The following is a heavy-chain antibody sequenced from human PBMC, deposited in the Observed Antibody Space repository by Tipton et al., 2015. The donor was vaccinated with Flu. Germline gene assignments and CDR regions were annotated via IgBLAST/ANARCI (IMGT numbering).Heavy chain of an antibody. CDR2: IYYSGST. J-gene: IGHJ6*02. Sequence: LSLTCTVSGGSISSYYWSWIRQPPGKGLEWIGYIYYSGSTNYNPALKSRVTISVDTSKNQFSLKLNSVTVADTAVYYCASATAVTTSGMDVWGQGTTVTVSS. V-gene: IGHV4-59*01. CDR3: ASATAVTTSGMDV. D-gene: IGHD4-11*01. CDR1: GGSISSYY.